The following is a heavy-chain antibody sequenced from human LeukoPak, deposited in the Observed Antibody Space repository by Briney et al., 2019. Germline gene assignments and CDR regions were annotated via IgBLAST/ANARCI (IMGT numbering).Heavy chain of an antibody. Sequence: GASVKVSCKASGGSFRTYAISWLRQAPGQGLEWMGGFIPVFPTPDYAQKFKGRVTITTDESTGTAYMELSSLRSEDTALYYCAKGGGLGYYYMDVWGKGTTVIVSS. V-gene: IGHV1-69*05. D-gene: IGHD3-16*01. CDR1: GGSFRTYA. CDR2: FIPVFPTP. J-gene: IGHJ6*03. CDR3: AKGGGLGYYYMDV.